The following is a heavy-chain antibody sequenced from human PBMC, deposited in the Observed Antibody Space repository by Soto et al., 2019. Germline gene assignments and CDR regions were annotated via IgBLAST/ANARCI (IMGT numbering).Heavy chain of an antibody. V-gene: IGHV4-34*01. CDR2: INHSGST. CDR3: ARNVLARVRYNWNVDFHYYYYGMDV. J-gene: IGHJ6*02. CDR1: GGSFSGYY. D-gene: IGHD1-20*01. Sequence: SETLSLTCAVYGGSFSGYYWSWIRQPPGKGLEWIGEINHSGSTNYNPSLKSRVTISVDTSKNQFSLKLSSVTAAETAVYYCARNVLARVRYNWNVDFHYYYYGMDVWGQGTTVTVSS.